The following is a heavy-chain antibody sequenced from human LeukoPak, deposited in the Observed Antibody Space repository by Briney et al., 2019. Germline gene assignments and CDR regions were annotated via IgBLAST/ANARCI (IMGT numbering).Heavy chain of an antibody. J-gene: IGHJ5*02. CDR3: ARSYSGSYLSWFDP. CDR1: GGSISSYY. Sequence: PSETLSLTCTVSGGSISSYYWSWIRQPPGKGLEWIGYIYYSGSTNYNPSLKSRVTISVDTSKNQFSLKLSSVTAADTAVYYCARSYSGSYLSWFDPWGQGTLVTVSS. V-gene: IGHV4-59*01. D-gene: IGHD1-26*01. CDR2: IYYSGST.